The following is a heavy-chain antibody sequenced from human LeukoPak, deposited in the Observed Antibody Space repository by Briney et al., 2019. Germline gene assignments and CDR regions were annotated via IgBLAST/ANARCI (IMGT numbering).Heavy chain of an antibody. Sequence: QPGGSLRLSCAASGFTFSSYAMSWVRQAPGKGLXXXXXISGSGGSTYYADSVKGRFTISRDNSKNTLYLQMNSLRAEDTAVYYCATDCIAVAPYYFDYWGQGTLVTVSS. CDR3: ATDCIAVAPYYFDY. V-gene: IGHV3-23*01. D-gene: IGHD6-19*01. J-gene: IGHJ4*02. CDR2: ISGSGGST. CDR1: GFTFSSYA.